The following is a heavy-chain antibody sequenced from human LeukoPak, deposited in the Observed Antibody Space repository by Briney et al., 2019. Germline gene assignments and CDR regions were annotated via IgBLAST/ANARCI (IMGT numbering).Heavy chain of an antibody. CDR1: GGCISSYY. V-gene: IGHV4-59*08. D-gene: IGHD3-16*01. CDR2: IYYSGST. J-gene: IGHJ3*02. Sequence: SETLSLTCTVSGGCISSYYWSWIRQPPGKGLEWIGYIYYSGSTNYNPSLKSRVTISVDTSKNQFSLKLSSVTAADTAVYYCARHGAVHDAFDIWGQGTMVTVSS. CDR3: ARHGAVHDAFDI.